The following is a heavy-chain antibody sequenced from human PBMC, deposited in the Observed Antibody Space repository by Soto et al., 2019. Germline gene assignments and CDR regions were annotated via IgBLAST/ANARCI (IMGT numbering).Heavy chain of an antibody. D-gene: IGHD1-7*01. CDR1: GFTFSSYA. Sequence: EVQLLESGGGLVQPGGSLRLSCAASGFTFSSYAMSWVRQAPGKGLEWVSAISGSGGSTYYADSVKGRFTISRDNSKNTLYLQMNSLRAEDTAVYYCAKDLSRGFRELNYFDYGGQGTLVTVAS. J-gene: IGHJ4*02. V-gene: IGHV3-23*01. CDR2: ISGSGGST. CDR3: AKDLSRGFRELNYFDY.